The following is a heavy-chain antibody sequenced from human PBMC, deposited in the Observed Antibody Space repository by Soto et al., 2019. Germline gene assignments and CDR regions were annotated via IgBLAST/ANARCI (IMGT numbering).Heavy chain of an antibody. V-gene: IGHV4-61*01. CDR2: ISHTGDT. J-gene: IGHJ4*02. Sequence: SETLSLTCTVSDASVWSDSYFWTWIRQPPGKGLEWIAYISHTGDTNYNPSLKSRVTISIDTSRNQFSLTVTSVAAADTAVYFCARIVVGVTVDLWGQGSLVTVSS. CDR3: ARIVVGVTVDL. D-gene: IGHD1-26*01. CDR1: DASVWSDSYF.